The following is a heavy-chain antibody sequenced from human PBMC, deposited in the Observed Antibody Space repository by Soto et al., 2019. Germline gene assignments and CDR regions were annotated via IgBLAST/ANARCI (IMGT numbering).Heavy chain of an antibody. D-gene: IGHD4-17*01. CDR2: ISSSSTYT. Sequence: EVQLVESGGGLVKPGGSLRLSCAASGFTFSTYSMNWVRQAPGKGLEWVSSISSSSTYTYYADSVKGRFTISRDNAKNSLYLQMNSLRAEDTAVYYCARELMTHYDDYWAASLYWGQGTLVTVSS. CDR1: GFTFSTYS. J-gene: IGHJ4*02. CDR3: ARELMTHYDDYWAASLY. V-gene: IGHV3-21*01.